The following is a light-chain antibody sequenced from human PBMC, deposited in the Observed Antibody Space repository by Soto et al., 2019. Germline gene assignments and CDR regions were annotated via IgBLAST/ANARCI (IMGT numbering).Light chain of an antibody. CDR3: QQYNNWPYT. CDR2: GAS. J-gene: IGKJ2*01. Sequence: EVVMTQSPATLSVSPGERATXXCRASQRVFSNLAWFQQRPGQAPRLLISGASTRATGIPARFSGSGSGAEFTLTISSLQSEDFAVYYCQQYNNWPYTXGQGTKLEIK. CDR1: QRVFSN. V-gene: IGKV3-15*01.